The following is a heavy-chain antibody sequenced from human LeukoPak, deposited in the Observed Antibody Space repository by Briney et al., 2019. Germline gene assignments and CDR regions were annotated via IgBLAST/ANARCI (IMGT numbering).Heavy chain of an antibody. CDR2: IWYDGSNK. CDR3: AREDSSGTYGMDV. D-gene: IGHD6-19*01. CDR1: GLTFSSYG. J-gene: IGHJ6*02. Sequence: QAGGSLRLSCAASGLTFSSYGMHWVRQAPGKGLEWVAVIWYDGSNKYYADSVKGRFTISRDNSKNTLYLQMNSLRAEDTAVYYCAREDSSGTYGMDVWGQGTTVTVSS. V-gene: IGHV3-33*01.